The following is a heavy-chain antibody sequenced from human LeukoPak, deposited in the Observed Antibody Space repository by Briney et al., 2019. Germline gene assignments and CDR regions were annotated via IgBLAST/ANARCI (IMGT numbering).Heavy chain of an antibody. CDR2: ISGSGDST. CDR3: ARLVAAAGNY. V-gene: IGHV3-23*01. CDR1: GFTFSSYA. J-gene: IGHJ4*02. D-gene: IGHD6-13*01. Sequence: GGSLRLSCAASGFTFSSYAMTWVRQAPGKGLEWVSAISGSGDSTYYADSVKGRFTISRDSSKNILFLQMNSLRAEDTAVYYCARLVAAAGNYWGQGTLVTVSS.